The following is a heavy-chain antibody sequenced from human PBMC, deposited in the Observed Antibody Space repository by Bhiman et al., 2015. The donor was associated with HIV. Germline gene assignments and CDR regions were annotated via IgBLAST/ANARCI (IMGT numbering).Heavy chain of an antibody. Sequence: EVQLVESGGGSVQPGGSLRLSCAASGFTFSKYWMSWVRQAPGKGLEWVANIKPDGSEKYYVDSVKGRFTISRDNAKNSLYLQMNSLRAEDTAVYYCAKDLALGSSSGNYFDYWGQGTLVTVSS. CDR2: IKPDGSEK. CDR1: GFTFSKYW. D-gene: IGHD6-6*01. V-gene: IGHV3-7*05. J-gene: IGHJ4*02. CDR3: AKDLALGSSSGNYFDY.